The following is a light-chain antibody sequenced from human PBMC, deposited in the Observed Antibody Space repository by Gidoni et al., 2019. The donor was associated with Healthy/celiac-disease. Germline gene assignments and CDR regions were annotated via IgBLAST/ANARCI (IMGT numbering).Light chain of an antibody. CDR1: QSISSY. Sequence: IQMTQSPSSLSASVGDRVTIPCRASQSISSYLNWYQQKPGKAPKLLIYAASSLQSWVPSRFSGSGSGTDFTLTISSLQPEDFATYYCQQSYSTPTFXXXTKVEIK. CDR3: QQSYSTPT. J-gene: IGKJ1*01. CDR2: AAS. V-gene: IGKV1-39*01.